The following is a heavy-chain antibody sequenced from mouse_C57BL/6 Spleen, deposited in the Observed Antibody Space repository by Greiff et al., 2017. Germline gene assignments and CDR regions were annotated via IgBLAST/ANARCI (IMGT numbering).Heavy chain of an antibody. CDR2: INPSNGGT. V-gene: IGHV1-53*01. CDR3: ARFGTGTSFDY. Sequence: VQLQQPGTELVKPGASVTLSCKASGYTFTSYWMHWVKQRPGQGLEWIGNINPSNGGTTYNEKFKSKATLTVDKSSSTAYMQLSSLTSEDSAVYYCARFGTGTSFDYWGQGTTLTVSS. D-gene: IGHD4-1*01. CDR1: GYTFTSYW. J-gene: IGHJ2*01.